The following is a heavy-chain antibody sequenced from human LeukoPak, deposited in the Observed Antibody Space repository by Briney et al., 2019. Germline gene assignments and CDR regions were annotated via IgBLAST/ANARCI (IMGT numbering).Heavy chain of an antibody. D-gene: IGHD2-15*01. CDR1: GYTFTGYY. J-gene: IGHJ6*03. V-gene: IGHV1-2*06. CDR3: LVATTGSYYYYYMAV. Sequence: ASVKVSCKACGYTFTGYYMHWVRQAPGQGLEWMGRINPNSGGTNYAQKFQGRVTMTRDTSISTAYMELSRLRSDDTAVYYCLVATTGSYYYYYMAVWGKGTTVTVSS. CDR2: INPNSGGT.